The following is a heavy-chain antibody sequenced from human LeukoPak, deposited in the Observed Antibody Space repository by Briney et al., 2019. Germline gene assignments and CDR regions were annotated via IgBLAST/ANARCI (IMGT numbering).Heavy chain of an antibody. CDR2: INHSGST. V-gene: IGHV4-34*01. J-gene: IGHJ3*02. D-gene: IGHD2-8*01. Sequence: PSEILSLTCAVYGGSFSGHYWTWIRQPPGKGLEWIGEINHSGSTNYNPSLKSRVTISVDTSKNQFSLKLSSVTAADTAVYYCARGRWDIVLMVYAIGAFDIWGQGTMVTVSS. CDR1: GGSFSGHY. CDR3: ARGRWDIVLMVYAIGAFDI.